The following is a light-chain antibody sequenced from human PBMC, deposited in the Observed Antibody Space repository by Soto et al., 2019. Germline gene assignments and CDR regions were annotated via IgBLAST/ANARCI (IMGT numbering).Light chain of an antibody. CDR3: HSYNSIPRT. Sequence: DIQMAQSPSSLSASIGDRVTITCRASQGISEYLAWYQQRPGNAPNLLIYGASILQSGVPSRFSGSGSGTHFTLTISSLQPEDVATYYCHSYNSIPRTFGQGKTVEIK. J-gene: IGKJ1*01. CDR1: QGISEY. V-gene: IGKV1-27*01. CDR2: GAS.